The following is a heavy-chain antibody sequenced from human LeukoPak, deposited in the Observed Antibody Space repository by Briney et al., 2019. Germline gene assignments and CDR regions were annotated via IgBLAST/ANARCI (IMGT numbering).Heavy chain of an antibody. J-gene: IGHJ4*02. CDR3: ARDEPHYYDSSGYYSIGDY. CDR1: GGTFSSYT. Sequence: GASVKVSCKASGGTFSSYTISWVRQAPGQGLEWMGRIIPILGIANYAQKFQGRVTITAGKSTSTAYMELSSLRSEDTAVYYCARDEPHYYDSSGYYSIGDYWGQGTLVTVSS. D-gene: IGHD3-22*01. V-gene: IGHV1-69*04. CDR2: IIPILGIA.